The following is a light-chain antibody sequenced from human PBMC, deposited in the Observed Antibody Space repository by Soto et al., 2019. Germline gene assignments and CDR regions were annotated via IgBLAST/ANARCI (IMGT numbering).Light chain of an antibody. V-gene: IGKV1-5*01. Sequence: DIPMTQSPSTLSASVGDRVTITCRASQSIDSSLAWYQQKPRKGPKLLIYDASTLESGVPSRFSGSGLGTEFALTISSLQPDDFATFYCQQYNIYGTFGQGTKLEI. CDR2: DAS. CDR1: QSIDSS. J-gene: IGKJ2*01. CDR3: QQYNIYGT.